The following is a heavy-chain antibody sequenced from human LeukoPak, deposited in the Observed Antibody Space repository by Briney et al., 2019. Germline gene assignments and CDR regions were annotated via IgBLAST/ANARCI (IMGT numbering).Heavy chain of an antibody. V-gene: IGHV4-38-2*02. CDR1: GYSISSGYY. CDR3: VRVTTGTVDY. J-gene: IGHJ4*02. Sequence: SETLSLTCTVSGYSISSGYYWGWIRQPPGKGLEWIGSIYHSGSTYYNPSLKSRVTISVDTSKNQFSLKLSSMTAADTAVYYCVRVTTGTVDYWGQGTLVTVSS. D-gene: IGHD1-1*01. CDR2: IYHSGST.